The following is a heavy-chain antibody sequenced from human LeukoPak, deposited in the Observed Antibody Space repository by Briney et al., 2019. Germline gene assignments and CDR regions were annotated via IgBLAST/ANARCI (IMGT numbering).Heavy chain of an antibody. J-gene: IGHJ4*02. CDR2: ISAYNGNT. V-gene: IGHV1-18*01. D-gene: IGHD3-22*01. Sequence: ASVKVSCKASGYTFTSYGISWVRQAPGQGLEWMGWISAYNGNTNYAQKLQGRVTMTTDTSTSTAYMELRSLRSDDTAVYYCARAPNYYDSSGDFDYWGQGTLVTVSS. CDR1: GYTFTSYG. CDR3: ARAPNYYDSSGDFDY.